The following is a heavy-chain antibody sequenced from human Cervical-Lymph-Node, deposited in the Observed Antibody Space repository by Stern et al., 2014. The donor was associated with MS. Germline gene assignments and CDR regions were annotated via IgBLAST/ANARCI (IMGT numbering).Heavy chain of an antibody. CDR3: ATDKSGCDYYAFDI. CDR1: GYSFSDLS. D-gene: IGHD5-12*01. V-gene: IGHV1-24*01. CDR2: FEAEDGYP. J-gene: IGHJ3*02. Sequence: VQLEESGAEVKKPGASVKVSCRASGYSFSDLSMHWVRQAPGQGLEWMGGFEAEDGYPNYSKKCQGRVAMADDTSADTVFRELSSLRSEDTAVYYCATDKSGCDYYAFDIWGQGTMVTVSS.